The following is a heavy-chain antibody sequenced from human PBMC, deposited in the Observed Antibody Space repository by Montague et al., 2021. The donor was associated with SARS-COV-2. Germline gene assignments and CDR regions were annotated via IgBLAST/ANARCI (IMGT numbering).Heavy chain of an antibody. Sequence: SLRLSCAASGFTSGDYQMTWARQAPGKGLQWVAHINQDETAKTYVDSVKGRFTISRDNAKNSLILQMNSLKDEDTAVYYCARSPRGSGTGWLDYWGQGTLVTVSS. D-gene: IGHD3/OR15-3a*01. CDR2: INQDETAK. CDR1: GFTSGDYQ. V-gene: IGHV3-7*01. J-gene: IGHJ4*02. CDR3: ARSPRGSGTGWLDY.